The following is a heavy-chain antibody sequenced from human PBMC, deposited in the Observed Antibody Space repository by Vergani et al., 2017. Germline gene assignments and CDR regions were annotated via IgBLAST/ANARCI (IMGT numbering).Heavy chain of an antibody. V-gene: IGHV1-69*01. CDR3: ASRDITIFGVVIIRGYYYYGMDV. CDR1: GGTFSSYA. J-gene: IGHJ6*02. D-gene: IGHD3-3*01. Sequence: QVQLVQSGAEVKKPGSSVKVSCKASGGTFSSYAISWVRQAPGQGLEWMGGIIPIFGTANYAQKFQGRVTITAYESTSTAYMELSSLRSEDTAGYYCASRDITIFGVVIIRGYYYYGMDVWGQGTTVTVSS. CDR2: IIPIFGTA.